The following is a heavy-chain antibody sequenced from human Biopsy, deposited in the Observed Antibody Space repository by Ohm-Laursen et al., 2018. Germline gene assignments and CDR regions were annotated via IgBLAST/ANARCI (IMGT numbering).Heavy chain of an antibody. CDR2: ISHTGYT. J-gene: IGHJ1*01. CDR1: GDSVTKYY. V-gene: IGHV4-59*02. D-gene: IGHD4-23*01. Sequence: TLSLTCPVSGDSVTKYYWSWIRQPPGKGLEWIGHISHTGYTSYKSSLKSRVTISLDTSRKHFSLRLTSLAAADTAVYYCARGSNEYGGLYFPHWGQGTLVTVSS. CDR3: ARGSNEYGGLYFPH.